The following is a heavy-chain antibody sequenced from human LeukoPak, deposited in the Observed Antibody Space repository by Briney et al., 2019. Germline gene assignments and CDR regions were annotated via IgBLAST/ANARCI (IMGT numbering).Heavy chain of an antibody. CDR3: ARRAFGELLLTYWYFDL. Sequence: GASLQISCKGSGYIFTSYWIGWVRPLPGKGLEWMGIIYPGDSDTRYSPSFQGQVTISADKSISTAYLQWSSLEASDTAMYYCARRAFGELLLTYWYFDLWGRGTLVTVSS. D-gene: IGHD3-10*01. J-gene: IGHJ2*01. CDR2: IYPGDSDT. V-gene: IGHV5-51*01. CDR1: GYIFTSYW.